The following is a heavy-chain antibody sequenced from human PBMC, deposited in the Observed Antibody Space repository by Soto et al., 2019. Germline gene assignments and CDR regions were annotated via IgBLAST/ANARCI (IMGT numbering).Heavy chain of an antibody. CDR3: ARGQNTVMAD. CDR1: GFTFSNYW. J-gene: IGHJ4*02. CDR2: VNTDGGTA. D-gene: IGHD5-18*01. V-gene: IGHV3-74*01. Sequence: EVQMVECGGGLVQPGGSLRLSCAASGFTFSNYWMHWVSQAPGKGLVWVSRVNTDGGTASYADSVKGRFTISRDNARNTLYLQMYSLRADDTAVYYCARGQNTVMADCGQGTLVNVSS.